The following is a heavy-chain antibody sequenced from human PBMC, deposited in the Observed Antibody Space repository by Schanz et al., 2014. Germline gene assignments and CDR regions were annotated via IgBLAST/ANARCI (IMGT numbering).Heavy chain of an antibody. Sequence: EVQLLESGGGLVQPGGSLRLSCAASGFTFSIYAMSCVRQAPGKGLEWVSAISGSGGSTYYADSVKGRFTISRDNSKNTLYLQMNSLRAEDTAVYYCAKGRFGELSAFDIWGQGTMVTVSS. D-gene: IGHD3-10*01. CDR2: ISGSGGST. CDR3: AKGRFGELSAFDI. CDR1: GFTFSIYA. J-gene: IGHJ3*02. V-gene: IGHV3-23*01.